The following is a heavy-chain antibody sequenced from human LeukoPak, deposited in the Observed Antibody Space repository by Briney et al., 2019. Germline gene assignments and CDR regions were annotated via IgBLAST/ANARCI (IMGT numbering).Heavy chain of an antibody. CDR2: ISWNSGSI. CDR3: AKGMIDYGELDY. CDR1: GFTFDDYA. D-gene: IGHD4-17*01. V-gene: IGHV3-9*01. J-gene: IGHJ4*02. Sequence: PGGSLRLSCVASGFTFDDYAMHWVRQAPGKGLEWVSGISWNSGSIGYADSVKGRFTISRGNAKNSLYLQMNSLRAEDTALYYCAKGMIDYGELDYWGQGTLVTVSS.